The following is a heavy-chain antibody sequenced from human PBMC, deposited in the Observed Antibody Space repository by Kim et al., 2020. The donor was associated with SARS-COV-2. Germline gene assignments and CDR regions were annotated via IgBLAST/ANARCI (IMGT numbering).Heavy chain of an antibody. V-gene: IGHV3-33*01. D-gene: IGHD4-17*01. J-gene: IGHJ4*02. CDR3: ARGTYGDHHIIQY. CDR1: GYSFSNYG. Sequence: GGSLRLSCAASGYSFSNYGMHWVRQAPGKGLEWVAVIWSDGSNKYYVDSVKGRFSISRDNSKNSLYLQMNSLRAEDTALYYCARGTYGDHHIIQYWGQGT. CDR2: IWSDGSNK.